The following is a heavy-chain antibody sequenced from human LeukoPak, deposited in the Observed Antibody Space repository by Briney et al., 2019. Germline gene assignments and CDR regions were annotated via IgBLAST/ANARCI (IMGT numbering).Heavy chain of an antibody. CDR2: IYHSGST. V-gene: IGHV4-38-2*01. CDR3: ASIVGAIHFDY. CDR1: GYSISSGYY. J-gene: IGHJ4*02. D-gene: IGHD1-26*01. Sequence: PSETLSLTCAVSGYSISSGYYWGWIRQPPGKGLEWIGSIYHSGSTYYNPSLKSPVTLSVDTSKNRFSLKLRSVTAADTAVYYCASIVGAIHFDYWGQGTLVTVSS.